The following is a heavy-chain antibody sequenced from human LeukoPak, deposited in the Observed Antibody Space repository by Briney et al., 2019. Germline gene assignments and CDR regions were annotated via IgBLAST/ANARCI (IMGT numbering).Heavy chain of an antibody. V-gene: IGHV3-7*05. J-gene: IGHJ4*02. CDR1: GFTFSSYW. D-gene: IGHD3-9*01. Sequence: GGSLRLSCAASGFTFSSYWMIWVRQAPGKGLEWVANINQVGSEKYYVDSVKGRFTISRDNAKNALYLQMNSLRAEDTALYYCANGHYDILTGPMNWGQGTLVTVSS. CDR2: INQVGSEK. CDR3: ANGHYDILTGPMN.